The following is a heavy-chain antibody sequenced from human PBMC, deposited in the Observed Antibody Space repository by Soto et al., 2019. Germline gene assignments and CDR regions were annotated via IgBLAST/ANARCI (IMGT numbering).Heavy chain of an antibody. CDR2: ISYDGSNK. CDR1: GFTFSSYA. D-gene: IGHD3-10*01. V-gene: IGHV3-30-3*01. Sequence: QVQLVESGRGVVQPGRSLRLSCAASGFTFSSYAMHWVRQAPGKGLEWVAVISYDGSNKYYADSVKGRFTISRDNSKNTLYLQMNSLRAEDTAVYYCARDRGFRGLGYWGQGTLVTVSS. CDR3: ARDRGFRGLGY. J-gene: IGHJ4*02.